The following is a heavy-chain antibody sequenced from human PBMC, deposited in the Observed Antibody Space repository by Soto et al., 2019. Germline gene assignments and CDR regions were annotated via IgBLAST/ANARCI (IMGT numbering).Heavy chain of an antibody. CDR1: GFTFDDYA. CDR2: ISWNSGSI. J-gene: IGHJ6*03. V-gene: IGHV3-9*01. Sequence: GGSLRLSCAASGFTFDDYAMHWVRQAPGKGLEWVSGISWNSGSIGYADSVKGRFTISRDNAKNSLYLQMNSLRAEDTALYYCAKDMKAGAALVLMDVWGKGTTVTVSS. D-gene: IGHD6-19*01. CDR3: AKDMKAGAALVLMDV.